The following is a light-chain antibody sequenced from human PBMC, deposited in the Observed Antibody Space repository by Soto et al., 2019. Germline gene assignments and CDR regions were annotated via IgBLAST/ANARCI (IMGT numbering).Light chain of an antibody. J-gene: IGKJ3*01. CDR3: QQYYSSPWT. V-gene: IGKV4-1*01. Sequence: DIVMTQSPDSLAVSLGERATINCKSSQSVLYSSNNKNYSAWYQQKPGQPPKLLIYWASTRESGVPDRFSGSGSGTDFTLTISSLQAEDVAVYYCQQYYSSPWTFGPGTKVDIK. CDR2: WAS. CDR1: QSVLYSSNNKNY.